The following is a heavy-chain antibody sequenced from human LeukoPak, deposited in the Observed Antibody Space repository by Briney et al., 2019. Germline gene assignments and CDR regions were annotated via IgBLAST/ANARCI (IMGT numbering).Heavy chain of an antibody. V-gene: IGHV1-69*01. CDR1: GGTFSSYA. D-gene: IGHD2-2*03. CDR2: IIPIFGTA. Sequence: GSSVKVSCKASGGTFSSYAISWVRQAPGQGLEWMGGIIPIFGTANYAQKFQGRVTITADESTSTAYMGLSSLRSEDTAVYYCASAHGYCSSTSSCPYYYYYYMDVWGKGTTVTVSS. J-gene: IGHJ6*03. CDR3: ASAHGYCSSTSSCPYYYYYYMDV.